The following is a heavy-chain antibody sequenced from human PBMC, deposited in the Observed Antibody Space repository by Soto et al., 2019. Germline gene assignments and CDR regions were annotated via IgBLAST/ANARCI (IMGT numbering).Heavy chain of an antibody. V-gene: IGHV3-33*08. CDR2: IWYDGSNK. Sequence: VQLVESGGGLVQPGGSLRLSCAASGFTFSSYGMHWVRQAPGKGLEWVAVIWYDGSNKYYADSVKGRFTISRDNSKYTLYLQMNSLRAEETAVYYCARDYYESSGYYPFDYWGQGTLVTVSS. CDR1: GFTFSSYG. CDR3: ARDYYESSGYYPFDY. D-gene: IGHD3-22*01. J-gene: IGHJ4*02.